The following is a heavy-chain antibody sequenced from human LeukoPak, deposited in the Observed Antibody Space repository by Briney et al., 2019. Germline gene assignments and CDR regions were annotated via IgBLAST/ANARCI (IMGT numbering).Heavy chain of an antibody. CDR1: GGSINSGGYF. J-gene: IGHJ4*02. V-gene: IGHV4-31*03. Sequence: MPSQTLSLTCSVSGGSINSGGYFWNWVRQQPGKGLEWIGYIYYSGSTYYNPSLKGRVTISVDTSKNQFSLKLTSVTAADTALYYCARSLGYCGSTSCYRSGFDYRGQGTLVTVSS. CDR2: IYYSGST. CDR3: ARSLGYCGSTSCYRSGFDY. D-gene: IGHD2-2*01.